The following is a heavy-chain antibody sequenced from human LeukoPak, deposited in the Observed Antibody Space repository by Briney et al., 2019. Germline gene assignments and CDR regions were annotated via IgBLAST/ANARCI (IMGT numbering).Heavy chain of an antibody. V-gene: IGHV4-34*01. CDR1: GGSFSGYY. D-gene: IGHD2-15*01. J-gene: IGHJ4*02. Sequence: PSETLSLTWAVYGGSFSGYYWSWIRQPPERGLEWIGEINHSGSTNYNPSLKSRVTISVDTSKNQFSLKLSSVTAADTAVYYCARGVCSGGSCYTFDYWGQGTLVTVSS. CDR2: INHSGST. CDR3: ARGVCSGGSCYTFDY.